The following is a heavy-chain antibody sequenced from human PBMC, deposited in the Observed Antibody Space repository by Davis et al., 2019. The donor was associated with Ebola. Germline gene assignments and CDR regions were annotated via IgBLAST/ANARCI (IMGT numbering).Heavy chain of an antibody. J-gene: IGHJ6*02. D-gene: IGHD1/OR15-1a*01. CDR2: ISYEGSKE. Sequence: GGSLRLSCAASGFTFSNHAMHWVRQAPGKGLEWVALISYEGSKEDYADSVKGRFTISRDNSKNMLYLQMNSLRVEDTALYYCARVATTDYYYDGMDVWGQGTTVTVSS. CDR1: GFTFSNHA. CDR3: ARVATTDYYYDGMDV. V-gene: IGHV3-30-3*01.